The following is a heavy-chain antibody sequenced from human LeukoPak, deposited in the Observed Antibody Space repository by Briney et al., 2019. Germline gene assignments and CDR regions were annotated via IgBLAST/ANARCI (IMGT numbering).Heavy chain of an antibody. V-gene: IGHV1-46*01. CDR1: GYTFTIYY. CDR2: INPSGGST. D-gene: IGHD2-21*02. CDR3: ASGEDKGDPHDY. Sequence: ASVTVSFKASGYTFTIYYMHWMRQTPGQGLEWMGIINPSGGSTSYAQKFQGRVTMTRDTSTSTVYMELSSLRSSDTAVYYCASGEDKGDPHDYCGQGTLVTVSS. J-gene: IGHJ4*02.